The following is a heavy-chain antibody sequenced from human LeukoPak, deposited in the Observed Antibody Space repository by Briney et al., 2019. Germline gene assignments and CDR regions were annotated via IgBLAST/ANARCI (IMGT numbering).Heavy chain of an antibody. CDR2: ISAYNGNT. V-gene: IGHV1-18*01. Sequence: ASVKVSCKASGYTFTSYGISWVRRAPGQGLEWMGWISAYNGNTNYAQKLQGRVTMTTDTSTSTAYMELRSLRSDDTAVYYCAREQYGSGSYLTYYFDYWGQGTLVTVSS. CDR1: GYTFTSYG. D-gene: IGHD3-10*01. J-gene: IGHJ4*02. CDR3: AREQYGSGSYLTYYFDY.